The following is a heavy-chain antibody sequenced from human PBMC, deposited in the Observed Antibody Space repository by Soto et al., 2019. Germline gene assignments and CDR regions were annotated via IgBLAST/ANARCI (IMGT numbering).Heavy chain of an antibody. J-gene: IGHJ6*02. CDR1: GFTFSNYD. CDR3: VPHEKFTTVPANVGYYYGLDV. D-gene: IGHD4-4*01. V-gene: IGHV3-23*01. CDR2: ISHSGSGT. Sequence: EVQLLESGGGLVQPGGSLRLSCAASGFTFSNYDMSWVRQAPGKGLEWVSVISHSGSGTYYADSLKGRFTISRDNFKTTLFLQMNEMRAEDTALYYCVPHEKFTTVPANVGYYYGLDVWGQGTTVTVSS.